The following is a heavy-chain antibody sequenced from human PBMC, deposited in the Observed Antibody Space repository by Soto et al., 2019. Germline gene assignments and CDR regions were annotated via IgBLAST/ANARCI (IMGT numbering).Heavy chain of an antibody. J-gene: IGHJ5*02. V-gene: IGHV4-59*01. D-gene: IGHD3-10*01. Sequence: SETLSLTCTVSGGSITNYLWSWIRQSPGKGLEWIGYIYCSGTTNYNPSLMSRVTISVDTSKNHFSLKLTSVTAADTAVYYCARVYGSGSLTNWFDPWGRGTLVTVSS. CDR1: GGSITNYL. CDR2: IYCSGTT. CDR3: ARVYGSGSLTNWFDP.